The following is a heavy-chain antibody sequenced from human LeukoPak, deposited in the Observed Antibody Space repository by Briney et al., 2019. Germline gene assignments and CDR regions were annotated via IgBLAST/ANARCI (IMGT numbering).Heavy chain of an antibody. Sequence: GGSLRLSCAASGFTFDDYTMHWVRQAPGKGLEWVSLISWDGGSTYYADSVKGRFTISRDNSKNSLYLQMNSLRTEDTALYYCAKFASSVYLGSDFDYWGQGTLVTVSS. J-gene: IGHJ4*02. CDR3: AKFASSVYLGSDFDY. CDR1: GFTFDDYT. D-gene: IGHD3-22*01. CDR2: ISWDGGST. V-gene: IGHV3-43*01.